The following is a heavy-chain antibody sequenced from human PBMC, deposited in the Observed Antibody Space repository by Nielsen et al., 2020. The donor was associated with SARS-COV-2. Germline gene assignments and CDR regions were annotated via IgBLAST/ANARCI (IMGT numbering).Heavy chain of an antibody. J-gene: IGHJ4*02. CDR2: IYYSGST. V-gene: IGHV4-31*03. Sequence: SETLSLTCTVSGGSISSGGYYWSWIRQHPGKGLEWIGYIYYSGSTYYNPSLKSRVTISVDTSKNQFSLKLSSVTAADTAVYYCATWGDYVWGSYRPPGYFDYWGQGTLVTVSS. CDR3: ATWGDYVWGSYRPPGYFDY. D-gene: IGHD3-16*02. CDR1: GGSISSGGYY.